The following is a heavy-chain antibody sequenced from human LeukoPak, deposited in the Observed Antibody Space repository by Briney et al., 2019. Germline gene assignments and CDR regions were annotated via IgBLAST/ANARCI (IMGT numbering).Heavy chain of an antibody. Sequence: GGSLRLSCAASGFTFSDYYMSWIRQAPGKGLEWVSYISSSGSTIYYADSVKGRFTISRDNSKNTLYLQMSGLRAEDTAVYHCAKGTGDTGYYFDYWGQGTLVTVSS. CDR3: AKGTGDTGYYFDY. D-gene: IGHD7-27*01. V-gene: IGHV3-11*01. J-gene: IGHJ4*02. CDR2: ISSSGSTI. CDR1: GFTFSDYY.